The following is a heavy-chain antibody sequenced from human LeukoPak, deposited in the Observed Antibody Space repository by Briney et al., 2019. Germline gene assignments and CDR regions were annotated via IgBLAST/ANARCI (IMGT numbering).Heavy chain of an antibody. Sequence: GESLKISCKGSGYSFTTYWITWVRQMPGKGLEWMGIIYPGDSDTRYSPSFQGQVTISADKSISTAYLQWSSLKASDTAMYYCARLRYSSSWYRGYFDYWGQGTLVTVSS. V-gene: IGHV5-51*01. J-gene: IGHJ4*02. CDR1: GYSFTTYW. CDR3: ARLRYSSSWYRGYFDY. D-gene: IGHD6-13*01. CDR2: IYPGDSDT.